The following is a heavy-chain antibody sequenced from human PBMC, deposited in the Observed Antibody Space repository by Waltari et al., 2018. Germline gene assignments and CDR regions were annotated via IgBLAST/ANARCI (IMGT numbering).Heavy chain of an antibody. Sequence: QVQLVQSGAEVKKPGSSVKVSCKASGGTFSSYAISWVRQAPGQGLEWMGRIIPIFGTANYAQKFQGRVTITADKSTSTAYMELSSLRSEDTAVYYCARNPTLYCSGGSCPYYFDYWGQGTLVTVSS. D-gene: IGHD2-15*01. CDR2: IIPIFGTA. CDR3: ARNPTLYCSGGSCPYYFDY. J-gene: IGHJ4*02. CDR1: GGTFSSYA. V-gene: IGHV1-69*08.